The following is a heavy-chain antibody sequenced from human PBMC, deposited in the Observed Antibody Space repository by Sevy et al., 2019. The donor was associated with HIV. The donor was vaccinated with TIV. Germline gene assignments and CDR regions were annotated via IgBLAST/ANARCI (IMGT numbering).Heavy chain of an antibody. CDR1: GFTFSNYA. CDR2: IKQDGSMK. D-gene: IGHD6-13*01. J-gene: IGHJ4*02. Sequence: GGSLRLSCAASGFTFSNYAMHWVRQVPPGKGLEWVANIKQDGSMKYYVNSVKGRFTISRDNAKNSVYLQMNSLRAEDTAIYYCARSIAAIGPDYWGQGTLVTVSS. CDR3: ARSIAAIGPDY. V-gene: IGHV3-7*01.